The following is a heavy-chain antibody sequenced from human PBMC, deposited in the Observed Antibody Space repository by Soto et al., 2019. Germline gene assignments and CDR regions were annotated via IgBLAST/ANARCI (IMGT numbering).Heavy chain of an antibody. D-gene: IGHD6-25*01. CDR3: ARGGN. CDR2: ARNKVSSYTT. CDR1: GFTFSDHH. V-gene: IGHV3-72*01. Sequence: GGSLRLSCAASGFTFSDHHMDWVRQAPGKGLEWVGRARNKVSSYTTEYAASVRGRFTISRDDSENSLYLQMNALKTEDTAVYYCARGGNWGQGTLVTVSS. J-gene: IGHJ4*02.